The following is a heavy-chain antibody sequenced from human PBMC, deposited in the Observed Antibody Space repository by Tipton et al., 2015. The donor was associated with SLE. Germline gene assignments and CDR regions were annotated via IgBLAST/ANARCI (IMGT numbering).Heavy chain of an antibody. D-gene: IGHD1-1*01. Sequence: LRLSCTVSGGSISSHYWSWIRQAPGKGLEWIGYNSNSETTHYNPSLKSRVTLSVDTSKNQFSLKLSSVTAADTAFYYWSRRHWNDDAGGDDIFDIWGQGTMVTVSS. CDR2: NSNSETT. J-gene: IGHJ3*02. V-gene: IGHV4-59*08. CDR3: SRRHWNDDAGGDDIFDI. CDR1: GGSISSHY.